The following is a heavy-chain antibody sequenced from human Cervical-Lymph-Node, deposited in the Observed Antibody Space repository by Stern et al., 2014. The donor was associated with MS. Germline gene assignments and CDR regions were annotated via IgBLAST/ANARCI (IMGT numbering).Heavy chain of an antibody. CDR1: GDSLSRFA. Sequence: VQLVESGAEVKKPGSSVKVSCKASGDSLSRFAISWVRQAPGQGLEWMGWIIPITGTANYAQKVPGRVKINADESTSNAYKELSSMKSEDATVYYCASSYTGWDNPFHFYGMDVWGQGTTVTVSS. CDR3: ASSYTGWDNPFHFYGMDV. D-gene: IGHD6-19*01. CDR2: IIPITGTA. J-gene: IGHJ6*02. V-gene: IGHV1-69*01.